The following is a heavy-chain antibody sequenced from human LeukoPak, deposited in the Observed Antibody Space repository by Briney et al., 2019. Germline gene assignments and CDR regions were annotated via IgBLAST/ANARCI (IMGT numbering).Heavy chain of an antibody. D-gene: IGHD6-13*01. CDR3: ARVKRAAVGTVMDV. CDR1: AYTFTSYG. CDR2: ISAYNGNT. J-gene: IGHJ6*04. V-gene: IGHV1-18*01. Sequence: GASVKVSCKASAYTFTSYGISWVRQAPGQGLEWMEWISAYNGNTNYAQKLQGRVTMTTDTSTSTAYMELSSLRSDDTAVYYCARVKRAAVGTVMDVWGKGTTVTVSS.